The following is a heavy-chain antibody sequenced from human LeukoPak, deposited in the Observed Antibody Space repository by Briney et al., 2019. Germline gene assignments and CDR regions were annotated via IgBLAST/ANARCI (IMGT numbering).Heavy chain of an antibody. CDR2: IQDDGSVK. CDR3: ATYTNWVAGDV. Sequence: GGSLRLSCAASGFTFTKSWMSWVRQAPGQGLEWVAAIQDDGSVKDYVDSVKGRFTISRDNAKNSLYLQMNSLRAEDTAVYYCATYTNWVAGDVWGQGTTVSVSS. D-gene: IGHD1-1*01. V-gene: IGHV3-7*01. J-gene: IGHJ6*02. CDR1: GFTFTKSW.